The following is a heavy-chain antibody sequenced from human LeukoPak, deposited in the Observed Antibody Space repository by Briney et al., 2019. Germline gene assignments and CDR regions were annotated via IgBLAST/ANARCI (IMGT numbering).Heavy chain of an antibody. J-gene: IGHJ6*03. V-gene: IGHV3-11*04. Sequence: KPGGSLRLSCAASGFTFSDDYMSWIRQAPGKGLDWVSYISSSGSTIYYADSAKGRFTISRDNAKNSPYLQMNGLRAEHTAVYYCARDGNGYYFMDVWGKGTTVTVSS. CDR1: GFTFSDDY. CDR2: ISSSGSTI. CDR3: ARDGNGYYFMDV. D-gene: IGHD4-23*01.